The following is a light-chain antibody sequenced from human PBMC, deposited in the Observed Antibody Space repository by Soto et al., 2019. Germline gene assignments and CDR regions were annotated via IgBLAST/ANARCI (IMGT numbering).Light chain of an antibody. CDR1: QSVSTNF. CDR3: QPYGRTSWT. CDR2: GAS. V-gene: IGKV3-20*01. J-gene: IGKJ1*01. Sequence: EIVLTQSPGTLSLSPGEGATLSCRASQSVSTNFFAWYQQKPGQAPRLLIYGASTRATGIPDRFSGSGSGTDFTLTISRLETEDFAVYYCQPYGRTSWTFGQGTKVDIK.